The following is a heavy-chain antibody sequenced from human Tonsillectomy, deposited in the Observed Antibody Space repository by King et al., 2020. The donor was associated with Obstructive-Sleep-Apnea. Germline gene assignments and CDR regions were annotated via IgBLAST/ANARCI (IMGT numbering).Heavy chain of an antibody. V-gene: IGHV4-34*01. J-gene: IGHJ4*02. CDR3: AKGSSSWYPDYFDY. Sequence: VQLQQWGAGLLKPSETLSLTCAVYGGSFSDYYWSWIRQPPGKGLEWIGEINHSGNTNYNPSLKSRVTISVDTSKNQFSLKLSSVTAADTAMYYCAKGSSSWYPDYFDYWGQGTLDTVSS. CDR1: GGSFSDYY. CDR2: INHSGNT. D-gene: IGHD6-13*01.